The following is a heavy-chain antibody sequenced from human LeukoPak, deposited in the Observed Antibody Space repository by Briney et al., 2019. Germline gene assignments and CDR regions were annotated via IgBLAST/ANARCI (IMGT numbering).Heavy chain of an antibody. V-gene: IGHV3-7*01. CDR2: IKQDGSEK. D-gene: IGHD2-15*01. CDR3: ARDKYCSGGSCYPSPPDY. J-gene: IGHJ4*02. Sequence: GGSLRLSCAASGFTFSSYWMSWVRQAPGKGLEWVANIKQDGSEKYYVDSVKGRFTISRDNVKNSLYLQMNSLRAEDTAVYYCARDKYCSGGSCYPSPPDYWGQGTLVTVSS. CDR1: GFTFSSYW.